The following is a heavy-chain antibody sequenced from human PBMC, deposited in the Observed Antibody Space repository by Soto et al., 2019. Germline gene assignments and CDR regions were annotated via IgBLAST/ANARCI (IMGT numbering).Heavy chain of an antibody. CDR1: GFTFGDYA. CDR2: IRSKAYSGTT. CDR3: TRDFGVVRDGSYYYGMDV. J-gene: IGHJ6*02. V-gene: IGHV3-49*03. D-gene: IGHD3-3*01. Sequence: PGGSLRLSCTASGFTFGDYAMSWFRQAPGKGLEWVGFIRSKAYSGTTEYAASVKGRFTISRDDSKSIAYLQMNSLKTEDKAVYYFTRDFGVVRDGSYYYGMDVWGQGTTVTVSS.